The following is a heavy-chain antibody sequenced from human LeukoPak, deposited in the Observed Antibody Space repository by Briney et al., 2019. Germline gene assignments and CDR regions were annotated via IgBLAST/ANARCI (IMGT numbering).Heavy chain of an antibody. Sequence: GGSLRLSCAASGFTFSSYAMSWVRQAPGKGLEWVSAISGSGGSTYYADSVKGRFTISRDNSKNTLYLQMNSLRAEDTAVYYCAKDLKDEDTAMVDYWGQGTLVTVSS. CDR3: AKDLKDEDTAMVDY. CDR1: GFTFSSYA. J-gene: IGHJ4*02. CDR2: ISGSGGST. D-gene: IGHD5-18*01. V-gene: IGHV3-23*01.